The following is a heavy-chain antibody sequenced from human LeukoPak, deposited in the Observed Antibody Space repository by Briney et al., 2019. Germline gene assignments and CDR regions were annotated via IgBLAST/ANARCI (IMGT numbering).Heavy chain of an antibody. CDR3: ARGGYSYGTENYYYGMDV. CDR1: GFTFDDYG. D-gene: IGHD5-18*01. V-gene: IGHV3-20*01. CDR2: INWNGGST. Sequence: GGSLRLSCAASGFTFDDYGMSWVRQAPGKGLEWVSGINWNGGSTGYADSVKGRFTISRDNAKNSRYLQMNSLRAEDTALYHCARGGYSYGTENYYYGMDVWGQGTTVTVSS. J-gene: IGHJ6*02.